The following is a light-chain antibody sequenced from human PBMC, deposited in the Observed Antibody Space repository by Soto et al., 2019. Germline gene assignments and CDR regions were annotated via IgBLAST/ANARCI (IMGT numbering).Light chain of an antibody. CDR3: QQFNSYPLT. V-gene: IGKV1-13*02. CDR2: DAS. CDR1: QDISSA. Sequence: AVQLTQSPSSLSASVGDRVAITCRASQDISSALAWYQQRPGKAPKLLIYDASSLESGVPARFSGSGSGSDFTLTISSLQPEDFATYYCQQFNSYPLTFGQGTRVEIK. J-gene: IGKJ1*01.